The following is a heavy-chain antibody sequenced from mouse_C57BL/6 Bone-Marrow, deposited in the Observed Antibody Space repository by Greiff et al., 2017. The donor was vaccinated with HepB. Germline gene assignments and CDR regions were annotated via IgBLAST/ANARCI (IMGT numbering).Heavy chain of an antibody. Sequence: VKLMESGAELVRPGASVTLSCKASGYTFTDYEMHWVKQTPVHGLEWIGAIDPENGGTAYNQKFKGKSILTADKSSSTAYMELRSLTSEDSAVDYGTRDYGSSYGTYWGKGTLVTVSA. CDR1: GYTFTDYE. V-gene: IGHV1-15*01. CDR2: IDPENGGT. CDR3: TRDYGSSYGTY. J-gene: IGHJ3*01. D-gene: IGHD1-1*01.